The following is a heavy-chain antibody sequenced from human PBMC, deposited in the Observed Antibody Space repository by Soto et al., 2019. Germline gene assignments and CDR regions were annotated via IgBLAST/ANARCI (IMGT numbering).Heavy chain of an antibody. J-gene: IGHJ6*03. Sequence: LRVSCAASGFTFSSYAMSWVRQAPGKGLEWDSAISGSGGSTYYADTVKGRFTISRDNSKNTLYLQMNSLRAEDTAVYYCAKAPRRLYCSSTSCYDLPAGYYYYMDVWGKGTTVTVS. CDR3: AKAPRRLYCSSTSCYDLPAGYYYYMDV. D-gene: IGHD2-2*01. CDR1: GFTFSSYA. V-gene: IGHV3-23*01. CDR2: ISGSGGST.